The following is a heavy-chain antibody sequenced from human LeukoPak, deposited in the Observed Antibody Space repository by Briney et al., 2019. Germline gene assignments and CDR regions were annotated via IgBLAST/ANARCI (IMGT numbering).Heavy chain of an antibody. CDR2: IYYSGST. CDR1: GGSISSCY. V-gene: IGHV4-59*01. Sequence: SETLSLTCTVSGGSISSCYWSWIRQPPGKGLEWIGYIYYSGSTNYNPSLKSRVTISLDTSKNQSSLKLSSVTAADTAVYYCAGAVVITSAEYFQHWGQGTLVTVSS. CDR3: AGAVVITSAEYFQH. D-gene: IGHD3-22*01. J-gene: IGHJ1*01.